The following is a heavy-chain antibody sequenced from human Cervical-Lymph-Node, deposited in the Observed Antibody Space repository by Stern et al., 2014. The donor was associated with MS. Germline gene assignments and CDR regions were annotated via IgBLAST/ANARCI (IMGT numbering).Heavy chain of an antibody. CDR1: GFTVSGTY. CDR2: MNIGGTT. Sequence: EVQLVESGGGLVQPGGSLRLSCAVSGFTVSGTYMSWVRQAPGKGLEWVSLMNIGGTTYYAGSVEGRFTISRDNSKNTLYLQMNSLRDEDTAVYYCARDHGADCGDDCYSGWFDPWGQGTLVTVSS. J-gene: IGHJ5*02. D-gene: IGHD2-21*02. V-gene: IGHV3-66*02. CDR3: ARDHGADCGDDCYSGWFDP.